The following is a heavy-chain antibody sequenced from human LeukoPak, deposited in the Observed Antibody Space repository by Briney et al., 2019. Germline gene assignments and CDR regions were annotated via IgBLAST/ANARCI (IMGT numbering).Heavy chain of an antibody. Sequence: SETLSLTCAVSGGSISSGGYSWSWIRQPPGKGLEWIGYIYHSGSTYYNPSLKSRVTISVDRSKNQFSLKLSSVTAADTAVYYCARPRGYSYGWDAFDIWGQGTMVTVSS. CDR3: ARPRGYSYGWDAFDI. J-gene: IGHJ3*02. CDR2: IYHSGST. CDR1: GGSISSGGYS. D-gene: IGHD5-18*01. V-gene: IGHV4-30-2*01.